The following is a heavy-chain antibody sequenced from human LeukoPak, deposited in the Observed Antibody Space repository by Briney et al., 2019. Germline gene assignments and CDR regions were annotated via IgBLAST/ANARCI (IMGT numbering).Heavy chain of an antibody. CDR3: ARGPEERGYSYGPFDY. J-gene: IGHJ4*02. Sequence: QAGGSLRLSCAASGLTFSSYSMNWVRQAPGKGLEWVSYISARSSNIYYADSVRGRFTISRDNAKSSLYLQMNSLRAEDTAVYYCARGPEERGYSYGPFDYWGQGTLVTVSS. D-gene: IGHD5-18*01. CDR2: ISARSSNI. CDR1: GLTFSSYS. V-gene: IGHV3-48*04.